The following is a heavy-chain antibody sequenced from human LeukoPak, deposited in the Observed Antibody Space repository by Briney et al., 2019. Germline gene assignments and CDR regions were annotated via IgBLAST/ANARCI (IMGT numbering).Heavy chain of an antibody. V-gene: IGHV1-2*02. CDR1: GYTFTGYY. CDR2: INPNSGGT. CDR3: ARDSSSRKNNWFDP. Sequence: ASVKVSCKASGYTFTGYYMHWVRQAPGQGLEWMGWINPNSGGTNYAQKFQGRVTITRDTSISTAYMELSRLRSDDTAVYYCARDSSSRKNNWFDPWGQGTLVTVSS. D-gene: IGHD6-13*01. J-gene: IGHJ5*02.